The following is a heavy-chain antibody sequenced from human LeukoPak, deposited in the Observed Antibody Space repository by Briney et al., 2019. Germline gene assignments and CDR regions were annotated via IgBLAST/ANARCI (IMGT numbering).Heavy chain of an antibody. J-gene: IGHJ3*02. CDR3: ARAGGRGAFDI. CDR2: IYFSGST. V-gene: IGHV4-59*01. D-gene: IGHD1-14*01. Sequence: SETLSLTCTVSGGSISSYYWSWIRQPPGKGLEWIGYIYFSGSTNYNPSLKSRVTISVDTSKNQFSLKLSSVTAADTAVYYCARAGGRGAFDIWGQGTMVTVSS. CDR1: GGSISSYY.